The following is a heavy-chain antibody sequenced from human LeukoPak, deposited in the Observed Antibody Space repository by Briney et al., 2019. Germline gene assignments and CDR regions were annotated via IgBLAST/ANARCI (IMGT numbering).Heavy chain of an antibody. Sequence: GGSLRLSCAASGFGFRTYSMNWVRQAPGKGLEWVSYISSSSNSIYYADSVKGRFTISRDNAKNSLYLQMDSLRAEDTAVYYCARDLGYSYGVYFDFWGQGTLVTVSS. CDR3: ARDLGYSYGVYFDF. J-gene: IGHJ4*02. CDR1: GFGFRTYS. CDR2: ISSSSNSI. D-gene: IGHD5-18*01. V-gene: IGHV3-48*01.